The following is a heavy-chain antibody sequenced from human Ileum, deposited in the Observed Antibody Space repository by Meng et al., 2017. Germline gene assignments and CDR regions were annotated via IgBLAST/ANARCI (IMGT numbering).Heavy chain of an antibody. V-gene: IGHV4-61*08. J-gene: IGHJ4*02. D-gene: IGHD7-27*01. Sequence: HVQLQESGPGLGGPPETLSLICTVSGGSVSSDGFQWGWVRQPPGKGLEWIGYASINYNPSLKSRVTISLDTSKNQFSLELSSVTAADTAVYYCARDHWGSLDYWGQGILVTVSS. CDR1: GGSVSSDGFQ. CDR3: ARDHWGSLDY. CDR2: ASI.